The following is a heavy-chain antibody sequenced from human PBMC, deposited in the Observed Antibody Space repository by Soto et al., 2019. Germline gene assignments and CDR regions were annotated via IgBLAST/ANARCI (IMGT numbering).Heavy chain of an antibody. Sequence: EVQLVESGGGLVQPGGSLRLSCAASGFTFTTYAMHWVRQAPGKGLEYGSAISSNGLGTYYADSVKGRFTISRDNSKNTMFLQKGGLRADDMAIYYCATENGDWNGRIYWGKGSLVTVSS. CDR3: ATENGDWNGRIY. J-gene: IGHJ4*02. CDR1: GFTFTTYA. CDR2: ISSNGLGT. V-gene: IGHV3-64*07. D-gene: IGHD1-1*01.